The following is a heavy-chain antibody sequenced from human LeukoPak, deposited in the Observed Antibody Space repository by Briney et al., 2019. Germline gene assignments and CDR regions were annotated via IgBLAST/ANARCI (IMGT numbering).Heavy chain of an antibody. V-gene: IGHV4-39*01. J-gene: IGHJ4*02. Sequence: SETLSLTCTVSGGSISSYYWGWIRQPPGKGLEWIGSIYYSGSTYYNPSLKSRVTISVDTSKNQFSLKLSSVTAADTAVYYCASQYSSSWYYFDYWGQGTLVTVSS. CDR3: ASQYSSSWYYFDY. CDR2: IYYSGST. D-gene: IGHD6-13*01. CDR1: GGSISSYY.